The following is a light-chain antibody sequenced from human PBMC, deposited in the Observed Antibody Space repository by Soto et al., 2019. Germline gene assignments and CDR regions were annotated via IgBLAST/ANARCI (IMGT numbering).Light chain of an antibody. Sequence: EIVLAQSPGTLSLSPGQRATLSCRASQSVSRDYVAWYQHKPGQAPRLLIYAASSRPSGIPDRFGGSGSGTDFTLTISSLEPEDFALYYCQQYGSSPLTFGGGTRVDFK. V-gene: IGKV3-20*01. CDR2: AAS. CDR3: QQYGSSPLT. CDR1: QSVSRDY. J-gene: IGKJ4*01.